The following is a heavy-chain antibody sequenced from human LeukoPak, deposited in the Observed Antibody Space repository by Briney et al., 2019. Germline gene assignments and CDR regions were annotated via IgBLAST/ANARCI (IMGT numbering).Heavy chain of an antibody. V-gene: IGHV1-69*13. CDR3: ARECSYGYWGVFDY. CDR1: GGTLRSYA. Sequence: SVKVSCKPSGGTLRSYAISWVRQAPGQGLEWMGGIIPIFGTANSAQKFQGRVTITADECMSTAYMELSSLRSEDTAVYYCARECSYGYWGVFDYWGQGTLVTVSS. J-gene: IGHJ4*02. CDR2: IIPIFGTA. D-gene: IGHD5-18*01.